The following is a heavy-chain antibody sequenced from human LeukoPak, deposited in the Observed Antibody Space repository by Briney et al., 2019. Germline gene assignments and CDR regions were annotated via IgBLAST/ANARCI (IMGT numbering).Heavy chain of an antibody. D-gene: IGHD3-10*01. Sequence: PSETLSLTCAVYGGSLSGYYWRWIRQPPGKGLEWIGEINHGGGTNYNPSLKSRVTISLDTSKHQFSLNLSSVTAADTAVYYCARGGVLNAFDFWGQGTMVTVSS. CDR3: ARGGVLNAFDF. V-gene: IGHV4-34*01. CDR2: INHGGGT. CDR1: GGSLSGYY. J-gene: IGHJ3*01.